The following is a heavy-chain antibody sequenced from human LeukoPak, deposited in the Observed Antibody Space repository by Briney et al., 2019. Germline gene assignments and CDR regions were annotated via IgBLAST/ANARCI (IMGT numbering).Heavy chain of an antibody. CDR1: GFTFSSYA. CDR2: ISYDGSSK. Sequence: GRSLRLSCAASGFTFSSYAMHRVRQAPGKGLEWVADISYDGSSKYYAVSVKGRFTISRDNSKNTLYLQMNSLRAEDTAVYSCARDQGYSGYGSHVSYWGQGTLVTVSS. V-gene: IGHV3-30*04. D-gene: IGHD5-12*01. J-gene: IGHJ4*02. CDR3: ARDQGYSGYGSHVSY.